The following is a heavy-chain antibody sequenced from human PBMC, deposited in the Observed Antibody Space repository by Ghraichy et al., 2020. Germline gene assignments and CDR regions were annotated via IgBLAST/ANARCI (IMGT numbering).Heavy chain of an antibody. V-gene: IGHV4-61*02. D-gene: IGHD3-10*01. Sequence: SETLSLTCTVSGGSISSGSYYWSWIRQPAGKGLEWIGRIYTSGSTNYNPSLKSRVTMSVDTSKNQFSLKLSSVTAADTAVYYCARGITMVRGGPSHVDYWGQGTLVTVSS. CDR3: ARGITMVRGGPSHVDY. CDR1: GGSISSGSYY. CDR2: IYTSGST. J-gene: IGHJ4*02.